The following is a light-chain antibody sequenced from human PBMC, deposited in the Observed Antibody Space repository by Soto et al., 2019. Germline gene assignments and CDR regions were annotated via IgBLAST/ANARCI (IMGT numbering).Light chain of an antibody. Sequence: DIQMTQSPSSLSASVGDRVTITCRASQSISSSLNWYHQKPGKAPKLLIYAASSLQSGGPSRFSGSGSGTDFTLTISSLQPEDFATYYCQQSYSTPITFGQGTRLEIK. CDR1: QSISSS. V-gene: IGKV1-39*01. J-gene: IGKJ5*01. CDR2: AAS. CDR3: QQSYSTPIT.